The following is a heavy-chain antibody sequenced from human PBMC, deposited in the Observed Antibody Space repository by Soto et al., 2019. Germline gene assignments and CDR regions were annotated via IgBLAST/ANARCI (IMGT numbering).Heavy chain of an antibody. V-gene: IGHV4-34*01. CDR2: INHSGST. J-gene: IGHJ1*01. CDR3: ARRGYGDYHFQH. Sequence: QVQLQQWGAGLLKPSETLSLTCAVYGGSFSGYYWSWIRQPPGKGLEWIGAINHSGSTNYNPSLKSRVTISVDTSKNQFSLKLSSVTAADTAVYYCARRGYGDYHFQHWGQGTLITVSS. D-gene: IGHD4-17*01. CDR1: GGSFSGYY.